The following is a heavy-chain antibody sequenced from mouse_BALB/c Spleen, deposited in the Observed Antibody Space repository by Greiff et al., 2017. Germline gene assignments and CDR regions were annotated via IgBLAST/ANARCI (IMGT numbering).Heavy chain of an antibody. D-gene: IGHD1-1*01. V-gene: IGHV5-4*02. CDR2: ISDGGSYT. Sequence: EVKLMESGGGLVKPGGSLKLSCAASGFTFSDYYMYWVRQTPEKRLEWVATISDGGSYTYYPDSVKGRFTISRDNAKNNLYLQMSSLKSEDTAMYYCARGPIYYYGSPFAYWGQGTLVTVSA. CDR3: ARGPIYYYGSPFAY. CDR1: GFTFSDYY. J-gene: IGHJ3*01.